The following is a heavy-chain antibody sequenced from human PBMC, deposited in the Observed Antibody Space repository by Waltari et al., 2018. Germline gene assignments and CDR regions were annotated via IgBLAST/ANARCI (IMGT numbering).Heavy chain of an antibody. CDR3: ARTYCSGGSCYFDAFDI. CDR2: MNTNSGNT. CDR1: GYTFTSYD. V-gene: IGHV1-8*03. D-gene: IGHD2-15*01. J-gene: IGHJ4*02. Sequence: QVQLVQSGAEVKKPGASVKVSCKASGYTFTSYDINWVRQATGQGLEWMGWMNTNSGNTGYAQKFQGRVTITRNTSISTAYMELSSLRSEDTAVYYCARTYCSGGSCYFDAFDIWGQGTLVTVSS.